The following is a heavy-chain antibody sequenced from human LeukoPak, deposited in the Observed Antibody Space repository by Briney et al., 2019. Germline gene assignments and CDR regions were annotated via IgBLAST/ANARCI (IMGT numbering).Heavy chain of an antibody. Sequence: GAPVKVSCKASVYTFTGYYIHWVRQAPGQGLEWMGWINPNSGGTNYAQKFQGRVTMTRDTSISTAYMELSRLSSDDTAVYYCALCSGGSCYYFDYWGQGTLVTV. D-gene: IGHD2-15*01. CDR2: INPNSGGT. J-gene: IGHJ4*02. CDR3: ALCSGGSCYYFDY. CDR1: VYTFTGYY. V-gene: IGHV1-2*02.